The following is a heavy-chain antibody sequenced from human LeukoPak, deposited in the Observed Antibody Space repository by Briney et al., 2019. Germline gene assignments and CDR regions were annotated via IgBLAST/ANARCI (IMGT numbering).Heavy chain of an antibody. V-gene: IGHV4-34*01. J-gene: IGHJ5*02. CDR3: ARGMRWLPNNRFDP. Sequence: SETLSLTCAVYGGSFSGYYWSWIRQPPGKGLEWIGEINHSGSTNYNPSLKSRVTISVDTSKNQFSLKLSSVTAADTAVYYCARGMRWLPNNRFDPWGQGTLVTVSS. CDR1: GGSFSGYY. D-gene: IGHD5-24*01. CDR2: INHSGST.